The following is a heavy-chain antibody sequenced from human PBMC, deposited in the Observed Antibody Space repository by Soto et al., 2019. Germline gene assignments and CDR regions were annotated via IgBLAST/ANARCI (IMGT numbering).Heavy chain of an antibody. CDR3: ARESGDWPLNWFDP. CDR1: GCNFSNHW. V-gene: IGHV3-74*01. J-gene: IGHJ5*02. Sequence: GPLILACSASGCNFSNHWMPWVRQRPAEGLVWVSRITSDGKSKAYAESVKGRFAISRDNAKNTLYLQMNGLTAEDTAVYYCARESGDWPLNWFDPWGQGTLVTVYS. D-gene: IGHD2-21*02. CDR2: ITSDGKSK.